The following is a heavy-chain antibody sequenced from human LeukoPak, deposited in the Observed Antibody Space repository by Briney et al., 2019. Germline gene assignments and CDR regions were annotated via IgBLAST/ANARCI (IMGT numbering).Heavy chain of an antibody. D-gene: IGHD3-3*01. CDR3: ARGTIFGVVIFDY. CDR2: IIPIFGTA. Sequence: SVKVSCKASGGTFSSYAISWVRQAPGQGLEWMGGIIPIFGTANYAQKFQGRVTITTDESTSTAYMELSSLGSEDTAVYYCARGTIFGVVIFDYWGQGTLVTVSS. CDR1: GGTFSSYA. J-gene: IGHJ4*02. V-gene: IGHV1-69*05.